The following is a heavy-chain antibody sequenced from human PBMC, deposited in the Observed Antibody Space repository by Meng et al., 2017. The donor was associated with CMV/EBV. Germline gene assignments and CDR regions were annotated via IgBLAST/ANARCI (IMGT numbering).Heavy chain of an antibody. CDR1: GFTVSSNY. CDR2: IKQDGSEK. J-gene: IGHJ5*02. V-gene: IGHV3-7*03. D-gene: IGHD2-15*01. Sequence: GESLKISCAASGFTVSSNYMSWVRQAPGKGLEWVANIKQDGSEKYYVDSVKGRFTISRDNAKNSLYLQMNSLRAEDTAVYYCAKDCSGGSCYLDWFDPWGQGTLVTVSS. CDR3: AKDCSGGSCYLDWFDP.